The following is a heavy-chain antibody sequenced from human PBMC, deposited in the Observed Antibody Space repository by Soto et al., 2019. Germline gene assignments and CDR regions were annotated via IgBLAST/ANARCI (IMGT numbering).Heavy chain of an antibody. D-gene: IGHD5-12*01. CDR3: AQDILATIRPYYGRGV. CDR2: ISGSGGST. CDR1: GVTFISYA. J-gene: IGHJ6*02. V-gene: IGHV3-23*01. Sequence: EVQLLESGGGLVQPGGSLRLSCAASGVTFISYAMSWVRQAPGKGLEWVSGISGSGGSTYYADSVKGRLTISRENSNNTLYLQMNRLRAEDTAVNYLAQDILATIRPYYGRGVWGQGTPVTVSS.